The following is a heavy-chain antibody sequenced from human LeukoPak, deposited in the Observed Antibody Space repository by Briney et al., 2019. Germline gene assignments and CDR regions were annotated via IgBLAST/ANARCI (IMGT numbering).Heavy chain of an antibody. CDR3: ARGSQSTWGFFAY. V-gene: IGHV3-48*04. CDR1: GFTFSSYG. J-gene: IGHJ4*02. D-gene: IGHD1-1*01. CDR2: ISRGGSSR. Sequence: GGSLRLSCAASGFTFSSYGMHWVRQAPGKGLEWVSYISRGGSSRYYADSVKGRFTISRDNAKNSLYLQMNSLRAEDTAVYYCARGSQSTWGFFAYWGQGTRVTVSS.